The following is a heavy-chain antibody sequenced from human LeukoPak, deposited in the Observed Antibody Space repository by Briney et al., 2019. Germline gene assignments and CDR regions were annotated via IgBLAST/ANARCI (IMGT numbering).Heavy chain of an antibody. V-gene: IGHV3-33*06. Sequence: PRRSLRLSCAASGFTLSRYGMHWVRQAPGKGLEWVADIWADGNNKYYADSVKRRFTISRDNSKNTLYLQMNRLRAEDTAVYYCAKHGPVPGVGYFAFDYWGQGTLVAGFS. CDR2: IWADGNNK. D-gene: IGHD1-26*01. J-gene: IGHJ4*02. CDR3: AKHGPVPGVGYFAFDY. CDR1: GFTLSRYG.